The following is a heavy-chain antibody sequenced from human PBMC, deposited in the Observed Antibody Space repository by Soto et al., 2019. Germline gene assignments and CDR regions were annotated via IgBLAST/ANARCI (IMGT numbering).Heavy chain of an antibody. CDR1: GYTFTGYY. Sequence: ASVKVSCKASGYTFTGYYMHWVRQAPGQGLEWMGWINPNSGGTNYAQKFQGRVTMTRDTSISTAYMELSRLRSDDTAVYYCAREGTTTVTTFIDYWGHGTLVTVSS. CDR2: INPNSGGT. V-gene: IGHV1-2*02. CDR3: AREGTTTVTTFIDY. J-gene: IGHJ4*01. D-gene: IGHD4-17*01.